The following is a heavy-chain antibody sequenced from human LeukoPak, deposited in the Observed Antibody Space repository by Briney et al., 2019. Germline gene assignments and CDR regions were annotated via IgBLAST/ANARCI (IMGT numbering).Heavy chain of an antibody. V-gene: IGHV3-53*01. CDR1: GFTVSSNY. CDR2: IYSGGST. CDR3: ARDRVVPAAPGRAFDI. Sequence: GGSLRLSCAASGFTVSSNYMSWVRHAPGKGLEWVSVIYSGGSTYYADSVKGRFTISRDNSKNTLYLQMNSLRAEDTAVYYCARDRVVPAAPGRAFDIWGQGTMVTVSS. J-gene: IGHJ3*02. D-gene: IGHD2-2*01.